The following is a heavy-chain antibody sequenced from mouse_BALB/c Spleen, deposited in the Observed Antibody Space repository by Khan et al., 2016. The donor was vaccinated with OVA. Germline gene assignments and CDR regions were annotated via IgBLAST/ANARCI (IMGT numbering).Heavy chain of an antibody. CDR1: GFTFSTYG. V-gene: IGHV5-6*01. D-gene: IGHD1-1*01. Sequence: EVELVESGGDLVKPGGSLKLSCAASGFTFSTYGMSWFRQTPDKRLEWVATVSTGGGYTYYPDSVKGRFTISRDNAKNHLYLQMSGLKSEDTAMFSGTRLAYCVDGEGFAYWGQGTLVTVSA. CDR2: VSTGGGYT. CDR3: TRLAYCVDGEGFAY. J-gene: IGHJ3*01.